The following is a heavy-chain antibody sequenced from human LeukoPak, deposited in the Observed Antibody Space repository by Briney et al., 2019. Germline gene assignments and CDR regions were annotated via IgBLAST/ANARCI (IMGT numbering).Heavy chain of an antibody. CDR3: ARDKGDDSGNCYDYMDV. Sequence: ASVTVTCKASGYTFTGYYMHWVRQAPGQGLEWMGWINPNSGGTNYAQKFQDRVTMTRDSSISTAYMELSRLRSDDTAVYYCARDKGDDSGNCYDYMDVWGKPRTVTVSS. J-gene: IGHJ6*03. CDR1: GYTFTGYY. D-gene: IGHD3-10*01. V-gene: IGHV1-2*02. CDR2: INPNSGGT.